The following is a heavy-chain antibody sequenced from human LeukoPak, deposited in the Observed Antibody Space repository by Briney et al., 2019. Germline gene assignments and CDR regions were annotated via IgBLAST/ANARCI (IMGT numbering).Heavy chain of an antibody. V-gene: IGHV4-31*03. D-gene: IGHD3-22*01. CDR2: IDYSGST. CDR3: ARGSETYYYDSSGYPPPFDY. Sequence: PSETLSLTCTVSGGSISSGGYYWSWIRHHPGKCLEWIGYIDYSGSTYYNPSLKSRVTISVDTSKNQFSLKLSSVTAADTTVYYCARGSETYYYDSSGYPPPFDYWGQGTLVTVSS. J-gene: IGHJ4*02. CDR1: GGSISSGGYY.